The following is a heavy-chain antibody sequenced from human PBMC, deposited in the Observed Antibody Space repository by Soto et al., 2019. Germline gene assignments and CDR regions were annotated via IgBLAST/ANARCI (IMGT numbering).Heavy chain of an antibody. V-gene: IGHV1-46*01. J-gene: IGHJ6*04. CDR2: INPSGGST. D-gene: IGHD3-10*01. Sequence: ASVKVSCKASGYTFTSYYMHWVRQAPGQGLEWMGIINPSGGSTSYAQKFQGRVTMTRDTSTSTVYMELRSLRSEDTAVYYCARDRKVSRGVRYYYYYYGMEVWGEGTTVSVSS. CDR1: GYTFTSYY. CDR3: ARDRKVSRGVRYYYYYYGMEV.